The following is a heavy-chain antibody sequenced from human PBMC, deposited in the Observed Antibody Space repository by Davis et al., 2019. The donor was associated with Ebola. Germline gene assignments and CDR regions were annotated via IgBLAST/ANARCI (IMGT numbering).Heavy chain of an antibody. J-gene: IGHJ6*03. CDR2: IKHKADGGTT. Sequence: GESLKISCAASGFSFSNVWMIWVRQAPGKGLEWVGRIKHKADGGTTDYAAPVKGRFIISRDDSKNTLYLQMNSLKTENTAVYYCTTYDFWSGPRYMDVWGKGTTVTVSS. CDR1: GFSFSNVW. D-gene: IGHD3-3*01. V-gene: IGHV3-15*01. CDR3: TTYDFWSGPRYMDV.